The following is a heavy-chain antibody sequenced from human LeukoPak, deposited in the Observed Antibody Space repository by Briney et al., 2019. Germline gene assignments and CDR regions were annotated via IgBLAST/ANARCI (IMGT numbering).Heavy chain of an antibody. V-gene: IGHV4-59*11. CDR2: IHYSGRP. Sequence: PSETLSLTCTVSGGSISGHYWTWIRQPPGKGLEWIGQIHYSGRPDYNPSLKSRVTISVDTSKNQLSLKVTSVTGADTAVYYCARFGVDYDMDVWGQGTQSPSP. CDR1: GGSISGHY. D-gene: IGHD3-16*01. J-gene: IGHJ6*02. CDR3: ARFGVDYDMDV.